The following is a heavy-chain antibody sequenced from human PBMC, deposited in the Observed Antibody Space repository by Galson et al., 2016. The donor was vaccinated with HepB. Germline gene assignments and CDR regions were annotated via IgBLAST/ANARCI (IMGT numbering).Heavy chain of an antibody. V-gene: IGHV1-69*13. J-gene: IGHJ4*02. CDR1: GGTFSSYG. D-gene: IGHD6-13*01. CDR3: ARVPDIYRSTGPYYFDY. CDR2: IIPIFDTT. Sequence: SVKVSCKASGGTFSSYGISWVRQAPGHGLEWMGGIIPIFDTTNYAQKFQGRVTITADESTTTAYMELSSPRSEDTAVYYCARVPDIYRSTGPYYFDYWGQGTLVTVSS.